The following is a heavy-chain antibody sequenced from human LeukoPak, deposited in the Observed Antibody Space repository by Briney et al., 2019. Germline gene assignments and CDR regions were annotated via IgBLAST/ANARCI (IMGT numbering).Heavy chain of an antibody. CDR2: ISSSSSYI. V-gene: IGHV3-21*01. D-gene: IGHD2/OR15-2a*01. CDR1: GFTFGSYS. CDR3: ARDRRAFEGYGMDV. J-gene: IGHJ6*02. Sequence: AGGSLRLSCAASGFTFGSYSMNWVRQAPGKGLEWVSSISSSSSYIYYAGSVKGRFTISRDNAKNSLYLQMNSLRAEDTAVYYCARDRRAFEGYGMDVWGQGTTVTVSS.